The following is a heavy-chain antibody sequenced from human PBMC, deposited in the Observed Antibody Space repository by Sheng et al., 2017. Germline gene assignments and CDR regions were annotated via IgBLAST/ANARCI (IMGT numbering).Heavy chain of an antibody. CDR3: ARRERHFYFMDF. J-gene: IGHJ6*03. V-gene: IGHV3-21*02. CDR1: GFTFKTYS. CDR2: ISTASSYI. Sequence: EVQLVESGGGLVKPGGSLRLSCTVSGFTFKTYSMNWVRQAPGKGLEWVSSISTASSYISYADSVKGRFTISRDNAKNSLYLQMNSLRAEDTAVYFCARRERHFYFMDFWGKGPRSPSP. D-gene: IGHD1-26*01.